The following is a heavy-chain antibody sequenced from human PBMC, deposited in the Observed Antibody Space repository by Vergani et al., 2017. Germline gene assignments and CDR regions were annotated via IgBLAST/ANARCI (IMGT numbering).Heavy chain of an antibody. CDR2: IYYSGST. Sequence: QVQLQESGPGLVKPSQTLSLTCTVSGGSISSGGYYWSWIRQHPGKGLEWIGYIYYSGSTYYNPSLKCRVTISVDTSKNQFSRKLSSVTAADTAVYYCARVGEDSSSSPFDYWGQGTLITVSS. D-gene: IGHD6-13*01. V-gene: IGHV4-31*03. J-gene: IGHJ4*02. CDR1: GGSISSGGYY. CDR3: ARVGEDSSSSPFDY.